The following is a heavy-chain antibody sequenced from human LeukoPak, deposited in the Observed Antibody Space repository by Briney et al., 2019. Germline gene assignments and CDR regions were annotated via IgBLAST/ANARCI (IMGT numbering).Heavy chain of an antibody. J-gene: IGHJ3*02. V-gene: IGHV4-4*07. Sequence: SETLSLTCTVSGGSISSYYWSWIRQPAGKGLEWIGRIYTSGSTNYNPSLKSRVTMSVDTSKNQFSLKLSSVTAADAAVYYCARAGYGGWELRVDAFDIWGQGTMVTVSS. CDR2: IYTSGST. CDR1: GGSISSYY. D-gene: IGHD1-26*01. CDR3: ARAGYGGWELRVDAFDI.